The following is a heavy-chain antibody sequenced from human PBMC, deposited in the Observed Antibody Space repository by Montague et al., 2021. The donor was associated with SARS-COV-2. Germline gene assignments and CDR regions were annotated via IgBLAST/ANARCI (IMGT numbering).Heavy chain of an antibody. CDR1: GFTFSRYT. CDR2: FSGGGDRK. D-gene: IGHD3-22*01. V-gene: IGHV3-23*01. Sequence: SLRLSCAASGFTFSRYTISWVRQAPGKGLEWVSGFSGGGDRKYYAGSVKGRLTISRDNSKNTVYVQMNSLRAEDTAVYYCAKFSRDSSGVAWGQGTLVTVPS. CDR3: AKFSRDSSGVA. J-gene: IGHJ5*02.